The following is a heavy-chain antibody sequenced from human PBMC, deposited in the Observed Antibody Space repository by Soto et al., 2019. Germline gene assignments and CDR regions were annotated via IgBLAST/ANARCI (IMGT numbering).Heavy chain of an antibody. Sequence: PGGSLRLSCAASAVTFTGFGMHWVRQAPGKGLEWVAVIRFDGSNKYYADSVKGRFTISRDNSKNTLYLQMNSLRAEDTAVYYCARVNGGYDPYYYYYYMDVWGKGTTVTVSS. CDR3: ARVNGGYDPYYYYYYMDV. D-gene: IGHD5-12*01. J-gene: IGHJ6*03. V-gene: IGHV3-33*01. CDR1: AVTFTGFG. CDR2: IRFDGSNK.